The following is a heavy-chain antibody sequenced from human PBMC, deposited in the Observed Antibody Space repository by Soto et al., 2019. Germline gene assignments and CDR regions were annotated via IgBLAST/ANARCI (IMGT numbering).Heavy chain of an antibody. J-gene: IGHJ5*02. CDR2: IDSSGEK. Sequence: QVTLKESGPVLVKPTETLTLRCTVSGLSITDSEMGVSWIRQPPGQPLEWLAHIDSSGEKSYRTFLKRRLAISKDPHKSQIVLTMTNMDPADTATYYCARRHLAVAVSPWFDPWGQGIPVTVSS. V-gene: IGHV2-26*01. CDR3: ARRHLAVAVSPWFDP. CDR1: GLSITDSEMG. D-gene: IGHD6-19*01.